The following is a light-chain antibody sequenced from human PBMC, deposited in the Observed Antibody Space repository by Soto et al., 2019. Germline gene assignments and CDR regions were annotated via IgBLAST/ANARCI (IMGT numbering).Light chain of an antibody. CDR3: GTWHSNSKTQV. V-gene: IGLV5-52*01. CDR2: YPSDSYK. J-gene: IGLJ3*02. CDR1: SGFSVGDYW. Sequence: QLVLTQPASHSASSGASVSLTCMLSSGFSVGDYWIRWYQQKPGNPPRYLLYYPSDSYKGQGSGVHSRFSGTKDASANAWIQRISGLQPEDEADDYCGTWHSNSKTQVFGGGTKRTVL.